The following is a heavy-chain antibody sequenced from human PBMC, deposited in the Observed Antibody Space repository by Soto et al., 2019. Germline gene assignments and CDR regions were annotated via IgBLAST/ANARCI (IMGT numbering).Heavy chain of an antibody. CDR3: ARVATSGTLNWFDP. CDR2: MNPNSGNG. CDR1: GYAFSNND. Sequence: ASVKVSCKASGYAFSNNDISWVRQSTGQGLEWMGWMNPNSGNGGYAQKFQGRVTMTRDTSTSTAYMELSSLASDDTAIYYCARVATSGTLNWFDPWGQGTLVTVSS. V-gene: IGHV1-8*01. J-gene: IGHJ5*02.